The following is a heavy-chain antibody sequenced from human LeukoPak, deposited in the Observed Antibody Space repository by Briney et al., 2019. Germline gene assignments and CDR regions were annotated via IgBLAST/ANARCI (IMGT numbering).Heavy chain of an antibody. CDR2: ISGSGGST. J-gene: IGHJ4*02. Sequence: GGSLRLSCAASGFTFSSYAMSWVRQAPGKGLEWVSAISGSGGSTYYADSVKGRFTISRDNAKNTLYLQMNSLRAEDTAVYFCARQYSYGRVDYWGQGTLVTVSS. CDR1: GFTFSSYA. D-gene: IGHD5-18*01. CDR3: ARQYSYGRVDY. V-gene: IGHV3-23*01.